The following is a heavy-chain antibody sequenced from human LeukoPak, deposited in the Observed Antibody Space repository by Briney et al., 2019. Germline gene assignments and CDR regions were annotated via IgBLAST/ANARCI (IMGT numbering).Heavy chain of an antibody. D-gene: IGHD6-25*01. J-gene: IGHJ4*02. CDR3: ARVLRAASWRSYDY. CDR2: IYFSGST. Sequence: SSETLSLTCTVSGGSISSYYWSWIRQPPGKGLEWIGYIYFSGSTSYNPSLKSRVTISIDTSKSQFSLKLNSVTAADTAVYYCARVLRAASWRSYDYWGQGSLVTVSS. CDR1: GGSISSYY. V-gene: IGHV4-59*01.